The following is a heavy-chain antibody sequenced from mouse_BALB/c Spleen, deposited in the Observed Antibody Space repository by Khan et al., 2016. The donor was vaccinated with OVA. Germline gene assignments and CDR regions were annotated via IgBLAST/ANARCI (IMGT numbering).Heavy chain of an antibody. CDR1: GYSITSYCA. V-gene: IGHV3-2*02. Sequence: EVKLQESGPGLVKPSQSLSLSCTVTGYSITSYCAWNLIRQFPGNKLEWMCYITYSGHTSYNPSFKSRISFTRDTSNNQFFLQLNSVTTEDTATYYCAMGRTYWGQGTLVTVSA. CDR2: ITYSGHT. J-gene: IGHJ3*01. D-gene: IGHD4-1*01. CDR3: AMGRTY.